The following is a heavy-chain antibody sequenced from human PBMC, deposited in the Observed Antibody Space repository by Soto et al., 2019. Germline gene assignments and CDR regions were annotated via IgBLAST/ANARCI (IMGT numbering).Heavy chain of an antibody. V-gene: IGHV1-46*01. CDR2: INPSGVST. Sequence: ASVKVSCKASGYTFTSYYMHWVRQAPGQGLEWMGIINPSGVSTSYAQKFQGRVTMTRDTSTSTVYMELSSLRSEDTAVYYCAGTVAVAGNAFDIWGQGTMVTVSS. J-gene: IGHJ3*02. CDR1: GYTFTSYY. D-gene: IGHD6-19*01. CDR3: AGTVAVAGNAFDI.